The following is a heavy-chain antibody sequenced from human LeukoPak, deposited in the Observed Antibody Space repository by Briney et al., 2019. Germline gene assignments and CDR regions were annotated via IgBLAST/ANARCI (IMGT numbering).Heavy chain of an antibody. D-gene: IGHD2-2*01. CDR1: EFTFEDYA. Sequence: GGSLRLSCVASEFTFEDYAMSWVRQVPGKGLEWVSLVSGDGYTTYYADSVKGRFTISRDNSKNSLYLQMNSLRAEDTALYYCAKEVVEVIPTAVDGELYFYYYGMDVWGQGTTVIVSS. J-gene: IGHJ6*02. CDR2: VSGDGYTT. V-gene: IGHV3-43*02. CDR3: AKEVVEVIPTAVDGELYFYYYGMDV.